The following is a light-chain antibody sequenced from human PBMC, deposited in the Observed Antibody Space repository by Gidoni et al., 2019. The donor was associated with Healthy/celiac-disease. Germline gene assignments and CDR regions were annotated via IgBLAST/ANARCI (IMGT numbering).Light chain of an antibody. Sequence: DIVMTQSPFSLPVTPGEPASISCRSSQSLLHSNGYNYLDWYLQKPGQSPQLLIYLGSNRASGVPDRFSGSGSGTDFTLKISTVEAEDVGVYYCMQALQTPYTFGQGTKLEIK. V-gene: IGKV2-28*01. CDR2: LGS. J-gene: IGKJ2*01. CDR3: MQALQTPYT. CDR1: QSLLHSNGYNY.